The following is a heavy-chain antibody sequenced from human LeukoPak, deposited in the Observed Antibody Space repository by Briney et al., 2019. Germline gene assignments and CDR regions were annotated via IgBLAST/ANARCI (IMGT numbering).Heavy chain of an antibody. CDR2: INQDDSQI. CDR3: ARGYYYLSFFDY. CDR1: GFTFNKYW. Sequence: PGGSLRLSCAASGFTFNKYWLTWVRQAPGKGLEWVANINQDDSQIYYLESVEGRFTITRGNAKNSLHLQMNSLRAEDTAIYYCARGYYYLSFFDYWGQGTLVTVSS. V-gene: IGHV3-7*01. J-gene: IGHJ4*02. D-gene: IGHD3-10*01.